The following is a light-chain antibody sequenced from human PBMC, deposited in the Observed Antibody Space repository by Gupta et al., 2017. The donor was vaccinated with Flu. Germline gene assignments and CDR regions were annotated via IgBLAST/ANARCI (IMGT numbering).Light chain of an antibody. Sequence: ATLSCRASQSVSSNLAWYQQKPGQAPRLLIYDASNRATGIPARFSGSGSGTDFTLTISSLEPEDFAVYYCQQRSNWPPSLTFGGGTKVEIK. J-gene: IGKJ4*01. V-gene: IGKV3-11*01. CDR3: QQRSNWPPSLT. CDR1: QSVSSN. CDR2: DAS.